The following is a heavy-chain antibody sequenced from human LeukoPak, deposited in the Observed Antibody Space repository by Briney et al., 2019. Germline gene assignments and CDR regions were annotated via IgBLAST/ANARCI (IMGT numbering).Heavy chain of an antibody. Sequence: GGSLRLSCAASGFTLSSYWMSWVRQAPGKGLEWVANIKKDGSEKYYVDSVKGRFTISRDNAKKSLYLQMNSLGAEDTAVYYCARHLSGITGYTYGRGIDYWGQGTLHTVSS. V-gene: IGHV3-7*01. CDR2: IKKDGSEK. CDR3: ARHLSGITGYTYGRGIDY. CDR1: GFTLSSYW. D-gene: IGHD5-18*01. J-gene: IGHJ4*02.